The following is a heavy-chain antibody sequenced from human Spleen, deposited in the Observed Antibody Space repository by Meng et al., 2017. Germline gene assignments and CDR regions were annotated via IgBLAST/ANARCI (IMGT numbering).Heavy chain of an antibody. CDR1: GYTFTGYY. V-gene: IGHV1-2*06. J-gene: IGHJ4*02. CDR3: ARDEDISAAGKLFGDY. D-gene: IGHD6-13*01. Sequence: ASVKVSCKTSGYTFTGYYIHWVRQAPGQGLEWMGRINPKSGDTHYAQRFQGRVTMTGGTSISTAYMELSGLRSDDTAMYYCARDEDISAAGKLFGDYWGQGALVTVSS. CDR2: INPKSGDT.